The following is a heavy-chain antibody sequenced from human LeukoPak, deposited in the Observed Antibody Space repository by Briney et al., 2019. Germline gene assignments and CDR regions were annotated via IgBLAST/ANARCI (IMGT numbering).Heavy chain of an antibody. V-gene: IGHV3-48*01. CDR2: ISSSSSTI. J-gene: IGHJ4*02. Sequence: GGSLRLSCAASGFTFSSYSMNWVRQAPGKGLEWVSYISSSSSTIYYADSVKGRFTISRDNAKNSLYLQMNSLRAEDTAVYYCAKVINSGYYYYFDYWGQGTLVTVSS. CDR1: GFTFSSYS. D-gene: IGHD3-22*01. CDR3: AKVINSGYYYYFDY.